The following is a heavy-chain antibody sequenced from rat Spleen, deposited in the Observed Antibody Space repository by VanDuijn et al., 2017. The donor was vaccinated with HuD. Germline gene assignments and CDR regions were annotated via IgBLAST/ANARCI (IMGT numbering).Heavy chain of an antibody. D-gene: IGHD4-4*01. J-gene: IGHJ3*01. CDR1: GFTFSDYY. Sequence: EVQLVESGGGLVQPGRSLKLSCATSGFTFSDYYMAWVRQAPKKGLEWVASINYEGSGTYYGDSVKGRFTISRNNAKTTLYLQMDSLRSEDAATYYCTRHDYSGVITNWFAYWGQGTLVTVSS. CDR3: TRHDYSGVITNWFAY. CDR2: INYEGSGT. V-gene: IGHV5-22*01.